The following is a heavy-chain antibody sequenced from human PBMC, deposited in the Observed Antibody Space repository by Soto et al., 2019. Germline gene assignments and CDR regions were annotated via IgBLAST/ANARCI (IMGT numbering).Heavy chain of an antibody. CDR2: IYYSGST. Sequence: QVRLEESGPGLVKPSETLSLICSVSGGSVNNANYFWNWIRHHPENGLEWIGYIYYSGSTRYNPSFKTRATLSKETFKNQFSLRLSSVTVADTGVYFCARDADYGGSRGGMDVWGRGTTVTVSS. V-gene: IGHV4-31*03. CDR3: ARDADYGGSRGGMDV. D-gene: IGHD4-17*01. CDR1: GGSVNNANYF. J-gene: IGHJ6*02.